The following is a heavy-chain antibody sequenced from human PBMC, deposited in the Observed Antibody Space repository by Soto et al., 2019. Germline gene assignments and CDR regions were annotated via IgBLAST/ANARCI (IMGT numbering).Heavy chain of an antibody. J-gene: IGHJ4*02. CDR3: AKVPYNHWNYLYFDY. CDR2: ISGGGGNT. V-gene: IGHV3-23*01. D-gene: IGHD1-7*01. Sequence: EVQLLESGGGLVQPGGSLRLSCAASGFTFSSYVMSWVRQAPGKGLEWVSAISGGGGNTYYADSVKGRFTISRDNSKNPLYLQMNSLRAEDKAVYYCAKVPYNHWNYLYFDYWGQGTLVTVSS. CDR1: GFTFSSYV.